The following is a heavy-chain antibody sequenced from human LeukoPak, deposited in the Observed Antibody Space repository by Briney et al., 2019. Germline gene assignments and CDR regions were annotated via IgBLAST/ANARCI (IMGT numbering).Heavy chain of an antibody. CDR2: IKQDGSEK. Sequence: AGSLRLSCAASGSTFSSYWMSWVRQPPGKGLDWVANIKQDGSEKYYVDSVKGRFTISRDNAKNSLYLQMNSLRAEDTAVYYCARDDCSSISCYHNWFDPWGQGTLVTVSS. J-gene: IGHJ5*02. CDR1: GSTFSSYW. D-gene: IGHD2-2*01. CDR3: ARDDCSSISCYHNWFDP. V-gene: IGHV3-7*01.